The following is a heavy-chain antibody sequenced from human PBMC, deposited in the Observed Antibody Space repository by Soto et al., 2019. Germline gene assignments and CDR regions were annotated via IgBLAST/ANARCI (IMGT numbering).Heavy chain of an antibody. Sequence: SESLALTCTVFGGSIRPYYWSWIRPPPGKELEWIGYIYYTGSTNYSPSLKSRVTMSLDTSKNLLSLKLNSVTAADTAVYYCARGSPLSSSFPLDYWGQGSLVTVS. D-gene: IGHD6-6*01. CDR1: GGSIRPYY. CDR2: IYYTGST. V-gene: IGHV4-59*12. CDR3: ARGSPLSSSFPLDY. J-gene: IGHJ4*02.